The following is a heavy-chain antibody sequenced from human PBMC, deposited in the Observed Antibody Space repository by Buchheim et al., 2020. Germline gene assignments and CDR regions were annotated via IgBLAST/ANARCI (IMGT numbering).Heavy chain of an antibody. D-gene: IGHD3-3*01. CDR3: ARYYDFWSGSNRYFAVDV. CDR1: GGSISSRTFY. V-gene: IGHV4-39*02. CDR2: IYSSGST. J-gene: IGHJ6*02. Sequence: QLQLQESGPGLVKPSETLSLTCSVSGGSISSRTFYWGWIRQPPGKGLEWIGSIYSSGSTYYNPSLRSRVTIPVDRSNNHFSLEVSSMTAADTAVYFCARYYDFWSGSNRYFAVDVWGQGTT.